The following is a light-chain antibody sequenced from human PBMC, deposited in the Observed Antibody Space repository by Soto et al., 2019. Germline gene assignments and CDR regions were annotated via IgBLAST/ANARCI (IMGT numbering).Light chain of an antibody. J-gene: IGKJ1*01. CDR2: DVS. CDR3: QQRTNWPWT. V-gene: IGKV3-11*01. CDR1: QSVSSS. Sequence: EIVLTQSPATLSLSPGERATLSCRASQSVSSSLAWYQEKPGQAPRLLIYDVSKRGAGIPARFSGGGSGTDFPHTISSLQPEDFSVYYCQQRTNWPWTFGQGTKVDIK.